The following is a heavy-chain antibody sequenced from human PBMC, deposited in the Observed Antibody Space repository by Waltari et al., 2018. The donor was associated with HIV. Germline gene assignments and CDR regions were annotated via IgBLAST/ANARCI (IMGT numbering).Heavy chain of an antibody. J-gene: IGHJ4*02. V-gene: IGHV4-34*01. D-gene: IGHD3-22*01. CDR3: ARGDYYDSSGYLGRGVGRIEYFDY. CDR2: INHSGST. Sequence: QVQLQQWGAGLLKPSETLSLTCAVYGGSFSGYYWSWIRQPPGQGLEWIGEINHSGSTNYNPSLKSRVTISVDTSKNQFSLKLSSVTAADTAVYYCARGDYYDSSGYLGRGVGRIEYFDYWGQGTLVTVSS. CDR1: GGSFSGYY.